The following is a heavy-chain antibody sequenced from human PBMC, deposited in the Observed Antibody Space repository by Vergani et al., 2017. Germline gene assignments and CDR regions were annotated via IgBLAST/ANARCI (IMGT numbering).Heavy chain of an antibody. CDR1: GFTFNTST. CDR2: ISGGSNFI. CDR3: AREVTSQYYYYSMNV. V-gene: IGHV3-21*01. J-gene: IGHJ6*02. Sequence: EVQLVESGGALVKPGGSLRLSCASSGFTFNTSTMNWVRQAPGKGLEWVSSISGGSNFIYYADSVKGRFTISRDNAKNSLYLQMNSMRAEDTAVYYCAREVTSQYYYYSMNVWGQGTTVTVSS. D-gene: IGHD4-23*01.